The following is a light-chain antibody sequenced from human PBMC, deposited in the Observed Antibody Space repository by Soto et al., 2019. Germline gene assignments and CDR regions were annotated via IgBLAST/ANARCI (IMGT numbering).Light chain of an antibody. CDR1: SSNIGAGYD. CDR2: GNN. CDR3: QSYDSSLSGSI. J-gene: IGLJ2*01. Sequence: QSVLTQPPSVSGAPGQRVTIFCIGSSSNIGAGYDVHWYQQLPGTAPKLLIHGNNNRPSGVSDRFSGSKSGASASLAITGLQAEDEADYYCQSYDSSLSGSIFGGGTKVTVL. V-gene: IGLV1-40*01.